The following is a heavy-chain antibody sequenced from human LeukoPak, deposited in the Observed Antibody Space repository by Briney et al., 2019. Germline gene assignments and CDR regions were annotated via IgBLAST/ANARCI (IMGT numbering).Heavy chain of an antibody. Sequence: SETLSLTCTVSGGSISSYYWSWIRQPPGKGLEWIGYIYYSGSTNYNPSLKSRVTISVDTSKNQFSLKLSSVTAADTAVYYRARLQPYCGGDCSFDYWGQGTLVTVSS. D-gene: IGHD2-21*02. CDR3: ARLQPYCGGDCSFDY. J-gene: IGHJ4*02. CDR2: IYYSGST. CDR1: GGSISSYY. V-gene: IGHV4-59*08.